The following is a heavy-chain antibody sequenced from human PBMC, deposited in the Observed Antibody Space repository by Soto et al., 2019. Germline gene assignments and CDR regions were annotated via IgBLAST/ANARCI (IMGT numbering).Heavy chain of an antibody. V-gene: IGHV3-64*02. CDR3: ARGGDVVVPAAIMYFDY. CDR2: ISSSGDRT. D-gene: IGHD2-2*01. CDR1: GFTFSSYA. J-gene: IGHJ4*02. Sequence: EVQLVESGEGLVQPGGTLRLSCAASGFTFSSYAMHCVRQAPGKGLEYVSAISSSGDRTYYADSVKGSFTISRDNSKNTLYLQMGSLRAEDMAVYYCARGGDVVVPAAIMYFDYWGQGTLVTVSS.